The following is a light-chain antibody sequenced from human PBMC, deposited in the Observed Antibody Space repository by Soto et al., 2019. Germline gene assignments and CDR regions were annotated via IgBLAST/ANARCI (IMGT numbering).Light chain of an antibody. CDR2: GAS. CDR1: QSVSSN. Sequence: EIVMTQSPATLSVSPGERATLSCRASQSVSSNLAWYQQKPGQAPRLLIYGASTRATGIPARFSGSGSGTEFTLTISSLQSEDFAVYYCQQYKNWPPESTFGQGTK. V-gene: IGKV3-15*01. CDR3: QQYKNWPPEST. J-gene: IGKJ1*01.